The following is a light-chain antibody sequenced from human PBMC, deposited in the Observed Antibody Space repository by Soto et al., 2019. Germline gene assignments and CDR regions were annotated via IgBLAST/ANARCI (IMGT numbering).Light chain of an antibody. V-gene: IGKV3-11*01. CDR2: DAS. CDR3: QQRSNWWT. Sequence: EIVVTQSPATLSLSPGERATLSCRASQSVSSNLAWYQQKPGQAPRLLIYDASNRATGIPARFSGSRSGTDFTLTISSLEPEDFAVYYCQQRSNWWTFGQGTKVEIK. J-gene: IGKJ1*01. CDR1: QSVSSN.